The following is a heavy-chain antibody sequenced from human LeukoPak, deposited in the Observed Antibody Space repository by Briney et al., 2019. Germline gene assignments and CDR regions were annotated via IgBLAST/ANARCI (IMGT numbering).Heavy chain of an antibody. CDR1: GGSITTYN. Sequence: KTSETLSLTCTVSGGSITTYNWIWIRQTPGQALEWIGHIYSSGATKYNPSLKSRVTISVDTSENQFSLKLSSVTAADTAVYYCASSHPGSGYYRGYMDVWGKGTTVTVSS. V-gene: IGHV4-4*09. CDR2: IYSSGAT. J-gene: IGHJ6*03. CDR3: ASSHPGSGYYRGYMDV. D-gene: IGHD3-3*01.